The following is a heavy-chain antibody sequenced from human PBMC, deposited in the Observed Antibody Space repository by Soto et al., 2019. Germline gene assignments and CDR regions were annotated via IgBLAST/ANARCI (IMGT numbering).Heavy chain of an antibody. V-gene: IGHV3-33*01. CDR2: IWYDGSNK. CDR3: ARDAAAGTLIGYYYYGMDV. CDR1: GFTFSSYG. J-gene: IGHJ6*02. D-gene: IGHD6-13*01. Sequence: VQLVESGGGVVQPGRSLRLSCAASGFTFSSYGMHWVRQAPGKGLEWVAVIWYDGSNKYYADSVKGRFTISRDNSKNTLYLQMNSLRAEDTAVYYCARDAAAGTLIGYYYYGMDVWGQGTTVTVSS.